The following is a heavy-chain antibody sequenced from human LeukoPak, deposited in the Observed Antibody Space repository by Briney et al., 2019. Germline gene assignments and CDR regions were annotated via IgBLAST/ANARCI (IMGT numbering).Heavy chain of an antibody. CDR3: ARVPYCSSTSCSRLYYYYGMDV. J-gene: IGHJ6*02. CDR1: GGSISSYY. CDR2: IYYSGST. Sequence: SETLSPTCTVSGGSISSYYWSWIRQPPGKGLEWIGYIYYSGSTNYNPSLKSRVTISVDTSKNQFSLKLSSVTAADTAVYYCARVPYCSSTSCSRLYYYYGMDVWGQGTTVTVSS. V-gene: IGHV4-59*01. D-gene: IGHD2-2*01.